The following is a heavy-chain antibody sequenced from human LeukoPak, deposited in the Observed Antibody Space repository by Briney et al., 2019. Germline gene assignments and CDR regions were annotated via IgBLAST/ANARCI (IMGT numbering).Heavy chain of an antibody. CDR3: ARNLGFYGSGSSSY. D-gene: IGHD3-10*01. J-gene: IGHJ4*02. V-gene: IGHV3-53*01. Sequence: GGSLRLSCAASGFTVSSSYMSWVRQAPGKGLEWVSVIYSDGRTYSAESVKGRFTISRDTSMNTLYLQMNSLRVEDTAVYYCARNLGFYGSGSSSYWGQGTLVTVSS. CDR2: IYSDGRT. CDR1: GFTVSSSY.